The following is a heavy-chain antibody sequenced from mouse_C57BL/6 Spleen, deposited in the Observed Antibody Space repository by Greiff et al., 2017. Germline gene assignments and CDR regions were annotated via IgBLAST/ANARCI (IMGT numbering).Heavy chain of an antibody. V-gene: IGHV1-82*01. CDR2: LYPGDGDT. CDR3: ALTEGFAY. CDR1: GYAFSSSW. J-gene: IGHJ3*01. Sequence: VQLQQSGPELVKPGASVKISCKASGYAFSSSWMNWVKQRPGKGLEWIGRLYPGDGDTNYNGKFKGKATLTADKSSSTAYMQLSSLTSEDSAVYFCALTEGFAYWGQGTLVTVSA. D-gene: IGHD1-1*01.